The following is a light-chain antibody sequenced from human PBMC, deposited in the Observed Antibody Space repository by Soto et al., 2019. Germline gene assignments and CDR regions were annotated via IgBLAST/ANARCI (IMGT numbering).Light chain of an antibody. CDR3: QQDYRWPRT. CDR2: GAS. J-gene: IGKJ1*01. CDR1: ESVSRN. Sequence: EIVVTQSPVTLSVSPGERATLSCRASESVSRNLAWYQQKPGQTPRLLIYGASTRATGVPARFSGSGSGTDFILTITSLQSEDVAVYYCQQDYRWPRTFGQGTKVDIK. V-gene: IGKV3-15*01.